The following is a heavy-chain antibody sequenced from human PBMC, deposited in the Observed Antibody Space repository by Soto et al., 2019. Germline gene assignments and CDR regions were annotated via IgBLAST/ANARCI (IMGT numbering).Heavy chain of an antibody. D-gene: IGHD5-18*01. Sequence: QVQLVESGGGVVQPGRSLRLSCAASGFTFSRYGMHWVRQAPGKGLEWVAVISNDGRNEYYADSVKGRFTISRDNSKNTLYLQMNSLRAEDTAVYYCAKDVGAGNTYGYRSNDSWGQGTLVIVSS. CDR3: AKDVGAGNTYGYRSNDS. CDR2: ISNDGRNE. V-gene: IGHV3-30*18. CDR1: GFTFSRYG. J-gene: IGHJ4*02.